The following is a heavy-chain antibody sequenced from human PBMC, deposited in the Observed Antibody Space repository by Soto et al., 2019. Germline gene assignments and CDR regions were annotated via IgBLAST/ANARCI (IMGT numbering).Heavy chain of an antibody. D-gene: IGHD2-21*01. J-gene: IGHJ4*02. CDR2: INHSGST. V-gene: IGHV4-34*01. CDR1: GGSFSGYY. Sequence: SETLSLTCAVYGGSFSGYYWSWIRQPPGKGLEWIGEINHSGSTNYNPSLKSRVTISVDTSKNQFSLKLSSVTAADTAVYYCASGGVVVPTRPFDYWGQGTLVTVS. CDR3: ASGGVVVPTRPFDY.